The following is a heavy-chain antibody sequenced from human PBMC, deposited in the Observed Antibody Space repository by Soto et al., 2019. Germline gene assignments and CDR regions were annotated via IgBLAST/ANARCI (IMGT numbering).Heavy chain of an antibody. CDR1: GYTFTSYG. D-gene: IGHD5-18*01. CDR3: ARDPFQYSTAAFAI. V-gene: IGHV1-18*01. Sequence: ASVKVSCKASGYTFTSYGISWVRQAPGQGLEWMGWISAYNGNTNYAQKLQGRVTMTTDTSTSTAYMELRSLRSDDTAVYYCARDPFQYSTAAFAIWGQGTMVTVSS. J-gene: IGHJ3*02. CDR2: ISAYNGNT.